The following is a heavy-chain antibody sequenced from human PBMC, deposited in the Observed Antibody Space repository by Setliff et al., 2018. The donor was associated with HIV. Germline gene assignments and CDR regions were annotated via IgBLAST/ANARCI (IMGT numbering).Heavy chain of an antibody. Sequence: PSETLSLTCTVSGDSIGYYYWSWIRQPAGRGLEWMGRIHTSGSTNYNPSLTSRVTVSVDTSKNHFSLKLTSVTAADTAVYYCARAEMATIVAFDIWGQGTMVTVSS. CDR2: IHTSGST. D-gene: IGHD5-12*01. CDR1: GDSIGYYY. CDR3: ARAEMATIVAFDI. J-gene: IGHJ3*02. V-gene: IGHV4-4*07.